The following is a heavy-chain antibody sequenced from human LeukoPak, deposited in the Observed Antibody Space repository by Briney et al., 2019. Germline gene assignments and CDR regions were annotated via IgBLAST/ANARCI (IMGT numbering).Heavy chain of an antibody. V-gene: IGHV4-34*01. CDR1: GGSFSGYY. D-gene: IGHD4-23*01. Sequence: SETLSLTCAVYGGSFSGYYWSWIRQPPGKGLEWIGEINHSGSTNYNPSLKSRVTISVDTSKNQFSLKLSSVTAADTAVYYCARHIPDYGGTGVDYWGQGTLVTVSS. CDR2: INHSGST. J-gene: IGHJ4*02. CDR3: ARHIPDYGGTGVDY.